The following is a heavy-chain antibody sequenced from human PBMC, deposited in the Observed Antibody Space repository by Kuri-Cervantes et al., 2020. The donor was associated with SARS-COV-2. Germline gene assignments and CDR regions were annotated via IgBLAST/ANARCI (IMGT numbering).Heavy chain of an antibody. V-gene: IGHV3-7*01. J-gene: IGHJ4*02. Sequence: GESLKISCAASGFTFDDYGMSWVRQAPGKGLEWVANIKQDGSEKYYADSVKGRFTISRDNSKNTLYLQMNSLRAEDTAVYYCAKDQGDSYGISYFDYWGQGTLVTVSS. CDR1: GFTFDDYG. D-gene: IGHD5-18*01. CDR2: IKQDGSEK. CDR3: AKDQGDSYGISYFDY.